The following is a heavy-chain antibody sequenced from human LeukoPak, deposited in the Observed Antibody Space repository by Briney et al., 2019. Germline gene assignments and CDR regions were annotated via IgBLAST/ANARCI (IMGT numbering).Heavy chain of an antibody. CDR1: GYSISSGYY. CDR3: ARVSSYGCYY. Sequence: PSETLSLTCTVSGYSISSGYYWGWIRQPPGKGLEWIGSIYHSGSTYYNPSLKSRVTISVDTSKNQFSLKLSSVTAADTAVYYCARVSSYGCYYWGQGTLVTVSS. V-gene: IGHV4-38-2*02. D-gene: IGHD5-18*01. CDR2: IYHSGST. J-gene: IGHJ4*02.